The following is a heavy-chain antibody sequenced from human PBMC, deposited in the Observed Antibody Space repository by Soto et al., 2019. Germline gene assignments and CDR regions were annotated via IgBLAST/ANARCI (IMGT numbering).Heavy chain of an antibody. CDR3: ARQPSNGQWYV. Sequence: GESLKISCQCSGYSFTSYWIGWVRQMPGKGLEWMAIIYPGDSDIRYNPSFQGQVTISADKSISTAYLQWSSLKASDTAMYYCARQPSNGQWYVWGQGTTVTVSS. V-gene: IGHV5-51*01. J-gene: IGHJ6*02. CDR2: IYPGDSDI. D-gene: IGHD6-19*01. CDR1: GYSFTSYW.